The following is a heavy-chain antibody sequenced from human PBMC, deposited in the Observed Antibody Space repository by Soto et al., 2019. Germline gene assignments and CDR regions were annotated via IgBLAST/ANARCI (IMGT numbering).Heavy chain of an antibody. CDR2: IWYDGSNK. CDR1: GFTFSSYG. CDR3: AAKYSSGWYPY. V-gene: IGHV3-33*01. D-gene: IGHD6-19*01. J-gene: IGHJ4*02. Sequence: GGSLRLSCAASGFTFSSYGMHWVRQAPGKGLEWVAVIWYDGSNKYYADSVKGRFTISRDNSKNTLYLQMNSLRAEDTAVYYCAAKYSSGWYPYWGQGTLVTVSS.